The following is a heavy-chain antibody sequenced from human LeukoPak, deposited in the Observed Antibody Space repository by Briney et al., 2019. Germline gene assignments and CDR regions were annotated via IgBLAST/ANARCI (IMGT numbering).Heavy chain of an antibody. V-gene: IGHV4-59*01. CDR2: IYYSGST. CDR1: GGSISSYY. J-gene: IGHJ4*02. D-gene: IGHD6-19*01. Sequence: SETLSLTCTVSGGSISSYYWSWIRQPPGKGLEWIGYIYYSGSTNYNPSLKSRVTISVDTSKNQFSLKLSSVTAADTAVYYCTRARSSGWGHNFDYWGQGTLVTVSS. CDR3: TRARSSGWGHNFDY.